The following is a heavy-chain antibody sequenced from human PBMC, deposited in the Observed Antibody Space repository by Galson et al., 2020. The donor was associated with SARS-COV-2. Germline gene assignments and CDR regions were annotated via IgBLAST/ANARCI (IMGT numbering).Heavy chain of an antibody. D-gene: IGHD2-21*02. J-gene: IGHJ3*02. V-gene: IGHV1-46*01. CDR2: INPSGGST. CDR1: GYTFTSYY. Sequence: ASVKVSCKASGYTFTSYYMHWVRQAPGQGLEWMGIINPSGGSTSYAQKFQGRVTMTRDTSTSTVYMELSSLRSEDTAVYYCARGSRGILRHIVVVTNPGAFDIWGQGTMVTVSS. CDR3: ARGSRGILRHIVVVTNPGAFDI.